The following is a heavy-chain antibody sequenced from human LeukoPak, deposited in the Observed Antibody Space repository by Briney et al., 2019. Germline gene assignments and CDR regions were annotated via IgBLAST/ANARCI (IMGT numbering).Heavy chain of an antibody. Sequence: GGSLRLSCAASGFTLSSYSMNWVRQAPGKGLEWVSYISSSSSTIYYADSVKGRFTISRDNAKNSLYLQMNSLRAEDTAVYYCASHPKPYYYDSSGYYPSYWGQGTLVTVSS. CDR1: GFTLSSYS. V-gene: IGHV3-48*01. CDR3: ASHPKPYYYDSSGYYPSY. D-gene: IGHD3-22*01. CDR2: ISSSSSTI. J-gene: IGHJ4*02.